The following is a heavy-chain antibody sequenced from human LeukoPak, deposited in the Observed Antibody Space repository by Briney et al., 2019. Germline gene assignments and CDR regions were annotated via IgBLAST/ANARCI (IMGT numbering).Heavy chain of an antibody. CDR2: IRYDGNSN. D-gene: IGHD3-22*01. V-gene: IGHV3-30*02. CDR1: GFTFRSYG. Sequence: SGGSLRLSCAASGFTFRSYGMHWVRPAPGKGLEWVAFIRYDGNSNYYADSVKGRFTISRDNSRSTLYLQMNSLRAEDTAVYYCAKEEVITGNHGVYFDYWGQGTLVTVSS. J-gene: IGHJ4*02. CDR3: AKEEVITGNHGVYFDY.